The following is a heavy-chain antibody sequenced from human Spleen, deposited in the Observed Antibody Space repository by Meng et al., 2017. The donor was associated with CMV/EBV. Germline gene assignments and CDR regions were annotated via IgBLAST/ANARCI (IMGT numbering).Heavy chain of an antibody. J-gene: IGHJ6*02. CDR1: GYTFTSYY. CDR3: ARGPRNHGMDV. V-gene: IGHV1-46*01. Sequence: ASVKVSCKASGYTFTSYYIHWVRQAPGQGLEWLGIINPSGGSTSYALQFQRRVTMTKDTSTSTVYMELSSLRSEDTAVYYCARGPRNHGMDVWGQGTTVTVSS. CDR2: INPSGGST.